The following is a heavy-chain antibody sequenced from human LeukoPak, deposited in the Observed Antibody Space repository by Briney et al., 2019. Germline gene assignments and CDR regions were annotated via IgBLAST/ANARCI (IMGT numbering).Heavy chain of an antibody. CDR1: GFTFSSYW. D-gene: IGHD3-22*01. J-gene: IGHJ4*02. V-gene: IGHV3-74*01. CDR3: ARAAYYYDSSGYPDY. Sequence: PGGSLRLSCAASGFTFSSYWMHWVRQAPGKGLVWVSRINSDGSSTSYADSVKGRSTISRDNAKNTLYLQMNSLRAEDTAVYYCARAAYYYDSSGYPDYWGQGTLVTVSS. CDR2: INSDGSST.